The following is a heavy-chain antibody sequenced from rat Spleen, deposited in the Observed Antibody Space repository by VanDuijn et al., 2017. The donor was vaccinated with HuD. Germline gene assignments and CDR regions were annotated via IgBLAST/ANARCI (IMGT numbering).Heavy chain of an antibody. J-gene: IGHJ2*01. V-gene: IGHV5-46*01. Sequence: EVQLVESGGGLVQPGRSMKLSCAASGFTFSSFPMAWVRQAPTKGLEWVATISTSGGSTYYRDSVKGRFTISRDNAKSTLYLQMDSLRSEDTATYYCARHTPFNYGTVGDYWGQGVMVTVSS. CDR3: ARHTPFNYGTVGDY. CDR1: GFTFSSFP. CDR2: ISTSGGST. D-gene: IGHD1-11*01.